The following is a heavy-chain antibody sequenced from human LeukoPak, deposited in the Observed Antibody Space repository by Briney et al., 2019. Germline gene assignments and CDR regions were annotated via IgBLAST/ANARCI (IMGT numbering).Heavy chain of an antibody. CDR2: IKQDGSKK. CDR3: AKVVPDGWYGFDY. CDR1: GFPFSSYW. V-gene: IGHV3-7*03. J-gene: IGHJ4*02. Sequence: GGSLRLSCVASGFPFSSYWMTWVRQAPGKGLEWVANIKQDGSKKSYVDSVKGRFTISRDNSKNTLYLQMNSLRAEDTAVYYCAKVVPDGWYGFDYWGQGTLVTVSS. D-gene: IGHD6-19*01.